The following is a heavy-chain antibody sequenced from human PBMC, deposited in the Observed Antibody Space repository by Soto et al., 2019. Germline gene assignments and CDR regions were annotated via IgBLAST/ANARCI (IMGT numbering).Heavy chain of an antibody. CDR3: ARGRGSLYYFDY. J-gene: IGHJ4*02. V-gene: IGHV1-3*01. CDR1: GYTFTSYA. Sequence: GASVKVSCKASGYTFTSYAMHWVRPAPGQRLEWMGWINAGNGNTKYSQKFQGRVTITRDTSASTACMELSSLRSEDTAVYYCARGRGSLYYFDYWGQGTLVTVSS. CDR2: INAGNGNT. D-gene: IGHD1-26*01.